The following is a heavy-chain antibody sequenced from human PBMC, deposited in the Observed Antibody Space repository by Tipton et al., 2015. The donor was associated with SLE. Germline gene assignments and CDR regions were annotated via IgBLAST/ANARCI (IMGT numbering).Heavy chain of an antibody. V-gene: IGHV4-39*07. Sequence: TLSLTCTVSGGSINTRYYWGWIRQSPGKGLEWIGSFHYSGATYSKPSLKSRITISRDTSKNTLYLQMNSLRAEDSAVYFCARTLGIVDPFDYWGQGTLVTVSS. CDR2: FHYSGAT. J-gene: IGHJ4*02. D-gene: IGHD1-26*01. CDR3: ARTLGIVDPFDY. CDR1: GGSINTRYY.